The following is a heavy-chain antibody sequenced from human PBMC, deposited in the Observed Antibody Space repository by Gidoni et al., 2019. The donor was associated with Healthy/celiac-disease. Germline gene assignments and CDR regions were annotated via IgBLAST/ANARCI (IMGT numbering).Heavy chain of an antibody. J-gene: IGHJ5*02. D-gene: IGHD3-3*01. CDR1: GGSISSSSYY. V-gene: IGHV4-39*01. CDR2: IYYSGST. CDR3: ARFKGTYDFWSGYSHNWFDP. Sequence: QLQLQESGPGLVKPSETLSLTCTVSGGSISSSSYYWGWIRQPPGKGLEWIGSIYYSGSTYYNPSLKSRVTISVDTSKNQFSLKLSSVTAADTAVYYCARFKGTYDFWSGYSHNWFDPWGQGTLVTVSS.